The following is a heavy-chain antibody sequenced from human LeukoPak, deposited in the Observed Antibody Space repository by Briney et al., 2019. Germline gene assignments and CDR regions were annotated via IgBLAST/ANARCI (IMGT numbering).Heavy chain of an antibody. V-gene: IGHV1-46*01. Sequence: ASVKVSCKASGYTFTSYDINWVRQAPGQGLEWMGIINPSGGSTSYAQKFQGRVTMTRDTSTSTVYMELSSLRSEDTAVYYCARWGDSSWDDYWGQGTLVTVSS. CDR3: ARWGDSSWDDY. CDR2: INPSGGST. D-gene: IGHD6-13*01. CDR1: GYTFTSYD. J-gene: IGHJ4*02.